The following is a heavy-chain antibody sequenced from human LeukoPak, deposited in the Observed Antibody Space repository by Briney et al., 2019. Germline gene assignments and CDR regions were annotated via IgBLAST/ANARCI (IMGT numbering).Heavy chain of an antibody. Sequence: ASVKVSCKASGYTFTSYAMHWVRLAPGQRLEWMGWINAGNGNTKYSQKFQGRVTITRDTSASTAYMELSSLRSEDTAVYSCARGVATNRYYFDYWGQGTLVTVSS. J-gene: IGHJ4*02. CDR3: ARGVATNRYYFDY. D-gene: IGHD5-12*01. V-gene: IGHV1-3*01. CDR1: GYTFTSYA. CDR2: INAGNGNT.